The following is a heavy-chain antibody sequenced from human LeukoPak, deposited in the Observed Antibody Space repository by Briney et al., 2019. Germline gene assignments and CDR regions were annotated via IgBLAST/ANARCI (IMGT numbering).Heavy chain of an antibody. CDR2: MKPNSGNT. D-gene: IGHD4-11*01. J-gene: IGHJ4*02. CDR1: GYTFTSYD. V-gene: IGHV1-8*01. CDR3: ARGDYSKKSNDY. Sequence: ASVKVSCKASGYTFTSYDINWVRQATGQGLEWMGWMKPNSGNTGYAQKFQGRVTMTRNTSISTAYMELSSLRSEDTAVYYCARGDYSKKSNDYWGQGTLVTVSS.